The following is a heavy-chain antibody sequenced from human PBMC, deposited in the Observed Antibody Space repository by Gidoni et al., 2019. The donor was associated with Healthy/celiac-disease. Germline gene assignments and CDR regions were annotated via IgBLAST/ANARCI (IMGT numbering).Heavy chain of an antibody. Sequence: QVQLQQWGAGLLKPSETLSLTCAVYGGSSSGYYWSWIRQPPGKGLEWIGEINHSGSTNYNPSLKSRVTISVDTSKNQFSLKLSSVTAADTAVYYCARGKQWLVRSPFDYWGQGTLVTVSS. J-gene: IGHJ4*02. D-gene: IGHD6-19*01. V-gene: IGHV4-34*01. CDR3: ARGKQWLVRSPFDY. CDR1: GGSSSGYY. CDR2: INHSGST.